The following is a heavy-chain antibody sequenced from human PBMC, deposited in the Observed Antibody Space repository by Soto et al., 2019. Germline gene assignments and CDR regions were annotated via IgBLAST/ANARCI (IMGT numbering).Heavy chain of an antibody. CDR2: ISYDGSNK. J-gene: IGHJ6*02. D-gene: IGHD3-3*01. CDR3: ARDGKGDLLEWLLYYYYYGMDV. V-gene: IGHV3-30-3*01. Sequence: QVQLVESGGGVVQPGRSLRLSCAASGFTFSSYAMHWVRQAPGRGLEWVAVISYDGSNKYYADSVKGRFTISRDNSKNTLYLQMNSLRAEDTAVYYCARDGKGDLLEWLLYYYYYGMDVWGQGTTVTVSS. CDR1: GFTFSSYA.